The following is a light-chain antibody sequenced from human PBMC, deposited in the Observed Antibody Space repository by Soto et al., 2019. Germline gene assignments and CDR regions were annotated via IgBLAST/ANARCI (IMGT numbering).Light chain of an antibody. V-gene: IGLV2-11*01. CDR2: RVS. CDR1: SSDVGSSNY. Sequence: QSALTQPASVSGYPGQSITISCTGTSSDVGSSNYVSWYQQYPGKVPKLLIDRVSNRPSGVPDRFSGSKSGNTASLTISGLQAEDEADYYCCSYAGSYTHVFGTGTKVTVL. CDR3: CSYAGSYTHV. J-gene: IGLJ1*01.